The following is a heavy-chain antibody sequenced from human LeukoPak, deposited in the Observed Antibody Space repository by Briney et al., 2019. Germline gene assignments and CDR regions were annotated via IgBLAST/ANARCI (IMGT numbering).Heavy chain of an antibody. CDR2: TYTSGST. CDR1: GGSISSGSYY. D-gene: IGHD3-3*01. J-gene: IGHJ5*02. Sequence: PSETLSLTCTVSGGSISSGSYYWSWIRQPAGKGLEWIGRTYTSGSTNYNPSLKSRVTISVDTSQNQFSLKLTSVTAADTAVYYCARVTIFGVVFDPWGQGTLVTVSS. V-gene: IGHV4-61*02. CDR3: ARVTIFGVVFDP.